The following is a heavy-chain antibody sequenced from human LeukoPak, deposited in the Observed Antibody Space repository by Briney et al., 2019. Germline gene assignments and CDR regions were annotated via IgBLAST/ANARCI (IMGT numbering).Heavy chain of an antibody. Sequence: PSETLSLTCTVSGGSISSGGYYWSWIRQHPGQDLEWIGYIYYSGSTYYNPSLKSRVTISVDTSKNQFSLKLSSVTAADTAVYYCARGDYDSSGYSDAFDIWGQGTMVTVSS. V-gene: IGHV4-31*03. CDR1: GGSISSGGYY. D-gene: IGHD3-22*01. J-gene: IGHJ3*02. CDR3: ARGDYDSSGYSDAFDI. CDR2: IYYSGST.